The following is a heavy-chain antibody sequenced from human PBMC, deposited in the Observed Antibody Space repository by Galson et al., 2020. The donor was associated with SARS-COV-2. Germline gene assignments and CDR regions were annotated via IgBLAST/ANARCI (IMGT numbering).Heavy chain of an antibody. CDR3: ATGTPVGATWWFDP. CDR1: GYTLTELS. D-gene: IGHD1-26*01. Sequence: ASVKVSCKVSGYTLTELSMHWVRQAPGKGLEWMGGFDPDDGETIYAQKFQGRVTMTEDTSTDTAYMELSSLRSEDTAVYYCATGTPVGATWWFDPWGQGTLVTVSS. CDR2: FDPDDGET. V-gene: IGHV1-24*01. J-gene: IGHJ5*02.